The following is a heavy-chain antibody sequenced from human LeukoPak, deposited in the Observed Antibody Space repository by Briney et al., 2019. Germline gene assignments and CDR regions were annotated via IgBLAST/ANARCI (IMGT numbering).Heavy chain of an antibody. CDR2: ISSSGSTI. Sequence: GGSLRLSCAASGFTFSTYEMNWVRQAPGKGLEWVSYISSSGSTIYYADSVKGRFTISRDNAKNSLYLQMNSLRAGDTAVYYCAREVGGNTFDCWGQGTLVTVSS. J-gene: IGHJ4*02. CDR3: AREVGGNTFDC. D-gene: IGHD4-23*01. CDR1: GFTFSTYE. V-gene: IGHV3-48*03.